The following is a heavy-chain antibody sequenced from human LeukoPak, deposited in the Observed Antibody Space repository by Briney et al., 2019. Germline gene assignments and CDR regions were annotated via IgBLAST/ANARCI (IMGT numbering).Heavy chain of an antibody. J-gene: IGHJ3*02. CDR3: AKDPIVFNSGDYYLGAFNI. V-gene: IGHV3-23*01. CDR1: GFTFSSCA. CDR2: ISASGGKT. D-gene: IGHD2-21*02. Sequence: SLRLSCAASGFTFSSCAMSWVRQAPGKGPEWDSAISASGGKTWYADSVKGRFTISRHNSKTTLYLQMNSLRAEDTAVYYCAKDPIVFNSGDYYLGAFNIWGQGTMGPVSS.